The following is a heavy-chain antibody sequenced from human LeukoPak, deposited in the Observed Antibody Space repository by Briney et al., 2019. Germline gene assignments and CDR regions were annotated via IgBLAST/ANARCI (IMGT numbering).Heavy chain of an antibody. CDR1: GYTFTSYY. CDR2: INPSGGST. Sequence: GASVKVSCKASGYTFTSYYMHWVRQAPGHGLEWMGIINPSGGSTSNAQKFQGRITMTRDTPTSTVYMELSSLRSEDTAVYYCARDPNTHYDILTGFHHFDYWGQGTLVTVSS. V-gene: IGHV1-46*01. D-gene: IGHD3-9*01. J-gene: IGHJ4*02. CDR3: ARDPNTHYDILTGFHHFDY.